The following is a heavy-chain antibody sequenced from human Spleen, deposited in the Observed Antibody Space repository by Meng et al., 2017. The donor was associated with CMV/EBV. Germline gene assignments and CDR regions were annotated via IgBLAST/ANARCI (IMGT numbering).Heavy chain of an antibody. CDR3: ARTFRTTLFGVVIFDGLDV. Sequence: WIRQPPGKGLEWMGWISAYNGNTNYAQKFQGRVTMTRDPSISTAYMELRSLRSEDTAVYYCARTFRTTLFGVVIFDGLDVWGQGTTVTVSS. J-gene: IGHJ6*02. D-gene: IGHD3-3*01. CDR2: ISAYNGNT. V-gene: IGHV1-18*01.